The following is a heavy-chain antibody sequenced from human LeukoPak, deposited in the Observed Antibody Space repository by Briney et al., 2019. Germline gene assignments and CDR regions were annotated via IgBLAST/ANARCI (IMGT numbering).Heavy chain of an antibody. CDR2: ISSSGSTT. D-gene: IGHD3-22*01. J-gene: IGHJ4*02. CDR3: ARDTGVITDY. CDR1: GFTFRSYS. V-gene: IGHV3-48*02. Sequence: GGSLRLSCAASGFTFRSYSMNWVRQAPGKGLEWVSYISSSGSTTYYADSVKGRFTVSRDNAKNSLYLQMNGLRDEDTAVYYCARDTGVITDYWGQGTLVTVSS.